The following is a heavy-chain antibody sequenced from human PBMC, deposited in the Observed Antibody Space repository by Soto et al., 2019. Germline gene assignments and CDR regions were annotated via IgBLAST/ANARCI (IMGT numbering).Heavy chain of an antibody. Sequence: EVQLLESGGGLVQTGESLRLSCAVSGFIFGNYMMTWVRQAPGKGLEWVSTIRDGGESTYYADSVKGRFTISRDNSKNKLYLQIDSLGVEDTAVYYCSPHVHCSGGSCHYDAFDIRGQGTMVTVSS. J-gene: IGHJ3*02. CDR2: IRDGGEST. CDR1: GFIFGNYM. CDR3: SPHVHCSGGSCHYDAFDI. V-gene: IGHV3-23*01. D-gene: IGHD2-15*01.